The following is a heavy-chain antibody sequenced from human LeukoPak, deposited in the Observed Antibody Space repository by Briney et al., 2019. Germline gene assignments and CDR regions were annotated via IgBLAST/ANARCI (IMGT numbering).Heavy chain of an antibody. CDR3: AKLYYYDSSGYPRSPVDY. CDR2: ISGSGGST. J-gene: IGHJ4*02. D-gene: IGHD3-22*01. V-gene: IGHV3-23*01. CDR1: GFTFSGYA. Sequence: PGGSLRLSCAASGFTFSGYAMNWVRQAPGKGLEWVSAISGSGGSTYYADSVKGRFTISRDNSKNTLYLQMNSLRAEDTAAYYCAKLYYYDSSGYPRSPVDYWGQGTLVTVSS.